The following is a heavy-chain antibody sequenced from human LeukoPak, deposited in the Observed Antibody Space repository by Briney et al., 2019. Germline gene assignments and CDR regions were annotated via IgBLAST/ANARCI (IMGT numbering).Heavy chain of an antibody. Sequence: SGGSLRLSCAASGFTFSIYWMHWVRQAPGKRLVWVSRINSDASSTTYADSVKGRFTISRDTARNTLYLQMNSLRAEDTAVYYCARVGYSYGSYYFDYWGQGTLVTVSS. CDR1: GFTFSIYW. CDR2: INSDASST. D-gene: IGHD5-18*01. CDR3: ARVGYSYGSYYFDY. V-gene: IGHV3-74*01. J-gene: IGHJ4*02.